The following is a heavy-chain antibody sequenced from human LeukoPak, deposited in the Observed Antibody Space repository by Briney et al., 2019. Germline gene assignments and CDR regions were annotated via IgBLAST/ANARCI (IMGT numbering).Heavy chain of an antibody. V-gene: IGHV4-59*01. CDR2: MYNSGST. CDR3: ARAVATSSIYYYYYYMDV. CDR1: GGSISGSY. J-gene: IGHJ6*03. D-gene: IGHD5-12*01. Sequence: SETLSLTCTVSGGSISGSYWSWIRQPPGKGLEWIAYMYNSGSTNYNPSLKSRVTISVDTSKNQFSLKLSSVTAADTAVYYCARAVATSSIYYYYYYMDVWGKGTMVTVSS.